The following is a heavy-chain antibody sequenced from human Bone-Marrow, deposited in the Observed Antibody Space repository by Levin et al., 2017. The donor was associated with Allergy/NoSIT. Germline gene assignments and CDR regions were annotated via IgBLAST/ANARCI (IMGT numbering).Heavy chain of an antibody. CDR3: AKDTNSGSYPSYFDY. CDR2: ISGSGGST. CDR1: GFTFSSYA. J-gene: IGHJ4*02. Sequence: GGSLRLSCAASGFTFSSYAMSWVRQAPGKGLEWVSAISGSGGSTYYADSVKGRFTISRDNSKNTLYLQMNSLRAEDTAVYYCAKDTNSGSYPSYFDYWGQGTLVTVSS. V-gene: IGHV3-23*01. D-gene: IGHD1-26*01.